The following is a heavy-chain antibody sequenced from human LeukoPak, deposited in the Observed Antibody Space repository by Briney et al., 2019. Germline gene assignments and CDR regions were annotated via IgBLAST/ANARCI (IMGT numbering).Heavy chain of an antibody. CDR2: MNPHSGNT. CDR3: ARGRRDVFDI. CDR1: GYTFTFYD. J-gene: IGHJ3*02. V-gene: IGHV1-8*03. Sequence: EASVKVSCKASGYTFTFYDIQWVRQAAGQGLEWMGWMNPHSGNTGYAQKFLGRITLTRSTSTSMAYMELTSLKSEDTAVYYCARGRRDVFDIWGQGTTVTVS.